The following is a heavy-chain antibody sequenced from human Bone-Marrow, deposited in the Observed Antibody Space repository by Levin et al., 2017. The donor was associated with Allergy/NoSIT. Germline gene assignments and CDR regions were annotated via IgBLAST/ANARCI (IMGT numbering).Heavy chain of an antibody. V-gene: IGHV1-46*01. CDR3: ARDHGVGGGFWSGYYDFDY. Sequence: GESLKISCKASGYTFSNFYIHWVRQAPGQGLEWMGILNPSGGSTIYAEKFQGRAAMTRDTFTNTVFLEMTSLTSEDTAVYYCARDHGVGGGFWSGYYDFDYWGQGTLVTVTS. CDR2: LNPSGGST. D-gene: IGHD3-3*01. CDR1: GYTFSNFY. J-gene: IGHJ4*02.